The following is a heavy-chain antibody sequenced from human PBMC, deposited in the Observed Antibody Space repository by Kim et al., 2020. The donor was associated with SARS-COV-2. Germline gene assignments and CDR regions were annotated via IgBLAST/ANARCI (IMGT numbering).Heavy chain of an antibody. J-gene: IGHJ3*02. CDR2: ISGDGGST. D-gene: IGHD6-13*01. CDR3: AKDTIAAAGKKEDAFDI. CDR1: GFTFDDYA. V-gene: IGHV3-43*02. Sequence: GGSLRLSCAASGFTFDDYAMHGVRQAPGKGLEWVSLISGDGGSTYYADSVKGRFTISRDNSKNSLYLQMNSLRTEDTALYYCAKDTIAAAGKKEDAFDIWGQGTMVTVSS.